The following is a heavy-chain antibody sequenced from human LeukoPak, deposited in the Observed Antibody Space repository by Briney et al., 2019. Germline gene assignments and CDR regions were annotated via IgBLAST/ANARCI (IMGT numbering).Heavy chain of an antibody. Sequence: PSETLSLTCAVYGGSFSGYYWSWIRQPPGKGLEWIGGINHSGSTNYNPSLKSRVTISVDTSKNQFSLKLSSVTAADTAVYYCARAAYTYYYDSSGYGRACYYYYMDVWGKGTTVTVSS. J-gene: IGHJ6*03. CDR2: INHSGST. CDR1: GGSFSGYY. D-gene: IGHD3-22*01. V-gene: IGHV4-34*01. CDR3: ARAAYTYYYDSSGYGRACYYYYMDV.